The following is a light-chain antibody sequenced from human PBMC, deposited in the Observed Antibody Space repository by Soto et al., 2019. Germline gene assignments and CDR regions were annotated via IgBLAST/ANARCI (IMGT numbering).Light chain of an antibody. CDR3: SSYRSSIIPVV. V-gene: IGLV1-47*01. CDR2: RNI. CDR1: SSNIGSNY. Sequence: QSVLTQPPSASGTPGQRVTISCSGSSSNIGSNYVQWYQQLPGTAPKVLIHRNIQRPSGAPDRFSGSKSGTSASLAISGPQPEDEADYYCSSYRSSIIPVVFGGGTKLTVL. J-gene: IGLJ2*01.